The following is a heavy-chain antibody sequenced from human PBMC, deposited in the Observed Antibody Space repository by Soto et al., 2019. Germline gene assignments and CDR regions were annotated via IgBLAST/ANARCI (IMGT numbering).Heavy chain of an antibody. V-gene: IGHV4-59*01. CDR2: IYYSGST. Sequence: PSETLSLTCTVSGGSISSYYWSWIRQPPGKGLEWIGYIYYSGSTNYNPSLKSRVTISVDTSKNQFSLKLSSVTAADTAVYYCARHSAHHYDYIWGSSLTHFDYWGQGTLVTVSS. CDR3: ARHSAHHYDYIWGSSLTHFDY. D-gene: IGHD3-16*01. J-gene: IGHJ4*02. CDR1: GGSISSYY.